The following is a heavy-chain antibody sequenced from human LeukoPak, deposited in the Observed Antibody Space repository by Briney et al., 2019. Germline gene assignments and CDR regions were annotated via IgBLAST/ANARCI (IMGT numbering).Heavy chain of an antibody. CDR3: TRRDAGSSGWQTYFDY. J-gene: IGHJ4*02. CDR1: GFTFDDYA. Sequence: GGSLRLSCTASGFTFDDYAINWFRQAPGKGLEWVGFIRSKAYGGTTEYAASVKGRFSISRDDSKNIAYLQMNSLETEDTAVYYCTRRDAGSSGWQTYFDYWGQGTLVTVSS. CDR2: IRSKAYGGTT. D-gene: IGHD6-19*01. V-gene: IGHV3-49*03.